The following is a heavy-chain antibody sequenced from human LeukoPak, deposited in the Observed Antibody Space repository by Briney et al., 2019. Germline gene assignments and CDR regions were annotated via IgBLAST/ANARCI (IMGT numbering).Heavy chain of an antibody. V-gene: IGHV3-21*01. J-gene: IGHJ4*02. CDR2: ISSSSSYI. CDR1: GFTFSSYS. D-gene: IGHD2-15*01. Sequence: GGSLRLSCAASGFTFSSYSMNWVRQAPGKGLEWVSSISSSSSYIYYVDSVKGRFTISRDNAKNSLYLQMNSLRAEDTAVYYCARPLGGGSFYSDRGQGTLVTVSS. CDR3: ARPLGGGSFYSD.